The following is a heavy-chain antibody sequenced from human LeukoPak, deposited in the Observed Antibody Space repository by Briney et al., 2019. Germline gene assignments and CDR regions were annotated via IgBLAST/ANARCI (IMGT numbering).Heavy chain of an antibody. CDR3: ARDADLYYDSSGYYLY. V-gene: IGHV4-59*01. CDR2: INYSGST. Sequence: SETLSLTCTVSGGSISNYYWSWIRQPPGKGLEWIAYINYSGSTNYNPSLKSRVTISVDTSKNHFSLTLSSVTAADTAVYYCARDADLYYDSSGYYLYWGQGTLVTVSS. CDR1: GGSISNYY. J-gene: IGHJ4*02. D-gene: IGHD3-22*01.